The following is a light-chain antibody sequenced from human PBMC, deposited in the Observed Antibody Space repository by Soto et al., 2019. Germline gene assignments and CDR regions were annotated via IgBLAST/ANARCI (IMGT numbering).Light chain of an antibody. CDR3: QQYNSLWT. J-gene: IGKJ1*01. CDR2: DAS. Sequence: DIQMTQSPSTLSASVGDRVTITCRASQSISSRLACYQQKPGKAPNLLIYDASNLESGGPSRFSGSGSGTEFTLTISSLQPDDIATYYCQQYNSLWTFGQGTKVEI. V-gene: IGKV1-5*01. CDR1: QSISSR.